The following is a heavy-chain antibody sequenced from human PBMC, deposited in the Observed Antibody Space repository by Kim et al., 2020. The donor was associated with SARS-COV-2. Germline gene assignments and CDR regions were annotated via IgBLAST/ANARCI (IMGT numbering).Heavy chain of an antibody. CDR1: GGSFSGYY. D-gene: IGHD6-6*01. Sequence: SETLSLTCAVYGGSFSGYYWSWIRQPPGKGLEWIGEINHSGSTNYNPSLKSRVTISVDTSKNQFSLKLSSVTAADTAVYYCARVSSSSDFDYWGQGTLVTVSS. CDR2: INHSGST. J-gene: IGHJ4*02. CDR3: ARVSSSSDFDY. V-gene: IGHV4-34*01.